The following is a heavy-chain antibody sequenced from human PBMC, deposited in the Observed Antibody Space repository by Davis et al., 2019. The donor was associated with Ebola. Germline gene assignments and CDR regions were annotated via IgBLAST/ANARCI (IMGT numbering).Heavy chain of an antibody. Sequence: AASVKVSCKASGYTFTNYYMHWVRQAPGQGLEWMGRINPNSGGTSYAQKFQGRVTMTRDTSTSTVYVELSGLRSEDTAVYYCARTYVGDDAFDIWGQGTMVTVSS. D-gene: IGHD3-16*01. CDR3: ARTYVGDDAFDI. CDR1: GYTFTNYY. CDR2: INPNSGGT. V-gene: IGHV1-2*06. J-gene: IGHJ3*02.